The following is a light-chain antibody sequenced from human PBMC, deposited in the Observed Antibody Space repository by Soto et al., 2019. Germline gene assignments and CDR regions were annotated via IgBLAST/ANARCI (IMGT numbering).Light chain of an antibody. V-gene: IGLV2-8*01. Sequence: QSALTQPPSASGSPGQSVAISCTGTSSDIGAYKFVSWYQQHPGKAPKLIIYEVSIRPSGVPDRFSGSKSGNTASLTVSGLLAEDEADYYCSLYAGSNNMVFGGGTKVTVL. CDR2: EVS. J-gene: IGLJ2*01. CDR1: SSDIGAYKF. CDR3: SLYAGSNNMV.